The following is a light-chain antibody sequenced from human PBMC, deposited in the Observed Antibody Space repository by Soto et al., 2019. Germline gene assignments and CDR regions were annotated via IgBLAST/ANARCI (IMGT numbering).Light chain of an antibody. V-gene: IGKV1-5*03. CDR1: QSISSW. CDR2: KAS. Sequence: DIQLTQSPSPLSASVGARVTITCRASQSISSWLAWYQQTPGKAPKLLIYKASSLESGVPSRFSVSGSGTEFTLTISSLQPDDFATYYCQQYNSYSTYTCGQGTKLEIK. J-gene: IGKJ2*01. CDR3: QQYNSYSTYT.